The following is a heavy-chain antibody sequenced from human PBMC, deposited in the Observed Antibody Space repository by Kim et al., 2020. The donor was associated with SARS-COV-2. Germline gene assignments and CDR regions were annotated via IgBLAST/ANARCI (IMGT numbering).Heavy chain of an antibody. CDR2: IIPIFGTA. J-gene: IGHJ5*02. Sequence: SVKVSCKASGGTFISYAISWVRQAPGQGLEWMGGIIPIFGTAIYAQKFQGRVTITADESTSTAYMELSSLRSEDTAVYYCARDGSSWYSVWFDPWGQGTLVTVSS. CDR1: GGTFISYA. V-gene: IGHV1-69*13. D-gene: IGHD6-13*01. CDR3: ARDGSSWYSVWFDP.